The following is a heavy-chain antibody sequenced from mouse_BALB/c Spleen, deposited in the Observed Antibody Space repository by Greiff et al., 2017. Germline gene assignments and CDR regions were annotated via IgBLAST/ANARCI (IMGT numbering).Heavy chain of an antibody. CDR2: ISSGGGST. CDR3: ARQGWLLRGGFDY. D-gene: IGHD2-3*01. V-gene: IGHV5-12-1*01. CDR1: GFAFSSYD. J-gene: IGHJ2*01. Sequence: EVQGVESGGGLVKPGGSLKLSCAASGFAFSSYDMSWVRQTPEKRLEWVAYISSGGGSTYYPDTVKGRFTISRDNAKNTLYLQMSSLKSEDTAMYYCARQGWLLRGGFDYWGQGTTLTVSS.